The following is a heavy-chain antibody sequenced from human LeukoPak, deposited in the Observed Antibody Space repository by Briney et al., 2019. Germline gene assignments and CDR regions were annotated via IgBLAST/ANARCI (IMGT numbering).Heavy chain of an antibody. J-gene: IGHJ6*03. D-gene: IGHD3-3*01. CDR1: GYTFTSYD. CDR3: ARYTDFWSGYDTPRYYYMDV. V-gene: IGHV1-8*03. Sequence: GASVKVSCKASGYTFTSYDINWVRQATGQGLEWMGWMNPNSGNTGYAQKFQGRVTITRNTSISTAYMELSSLRSEDTAVYYCARYTDFWSGYDTPRYYYMDVWGKGTTVTVSS. CDR2: MNPNSGNT.